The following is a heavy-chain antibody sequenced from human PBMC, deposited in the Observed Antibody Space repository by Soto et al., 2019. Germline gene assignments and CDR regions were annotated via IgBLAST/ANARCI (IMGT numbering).Heavy chain of an antibody. CDR2: IYYSGST. J-gene: IGHJ5*02. CDR3: ARGQKYYDFWSGHKNWFDP. D-gene: IGHD3-3*01. V-gene: IGHV4-31*03. CDR1: GGSISSGGYY. Sequence: SETLSLTCTVSGGSISSGGYYWSWIRQHPGKGLEWIGYIYYSGSTYYNPSLKSRVTMSVDTSKNQFSLKLSSVTAADTAVYYCARGQKYYDFWSGHKNWFDPWGQGTLVTVSS.